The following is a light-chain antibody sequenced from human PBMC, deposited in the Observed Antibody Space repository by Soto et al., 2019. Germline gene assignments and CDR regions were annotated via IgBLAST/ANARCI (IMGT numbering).Light chain of an antibody. CDR3: QQTFRAPSIT. V-gene: IGKV1-39*01. CDR2: AAS. CDR1: QSISSY. J-gene: IGKJ5*01. Sequence: DIQMTQSPSSLSASVGDRVPITCRARQSISSYLNWYQQKPGTAPKLLIYAASTLQSGVPSRFSGSRSGTDFTLTISSLHPEDDATYYCQQTFRAPSITFGQGARLEIK.